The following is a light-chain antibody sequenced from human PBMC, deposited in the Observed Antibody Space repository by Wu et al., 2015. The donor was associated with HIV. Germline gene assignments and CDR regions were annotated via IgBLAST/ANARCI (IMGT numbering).Light chain of an antibody. CDR1: QDIKNN. CDR3: QQYSNWPFYT. V-gene: IGKV3-15*01. CDR2: DAS. J-gene: IGKJ2*01. Sequence: EIVLTQSPATLSLSPGERATLSCRASQDIKNNLAWYHQKPGQPPRLLIYDASTRATDIPGRFSASGSGIDFSLTISNLQSADFGIYYCQQYSNWPFYT.